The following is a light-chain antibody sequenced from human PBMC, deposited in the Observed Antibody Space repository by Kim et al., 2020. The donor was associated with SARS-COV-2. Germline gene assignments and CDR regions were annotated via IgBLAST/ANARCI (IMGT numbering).Light chain of an antibody. CDR2: AAS. V-gene: IGKV1-39*01. CDR1: QSISSH. Sequence: DIQMTQSPSSLSASVGDRVTITCRTTQSISSHLNWYQQKPGGAPKLLISAASTLQGGVPSRFSGSGSETDFTLTISSLQPEDFATYFCQQRYITPFTFGPGTKVDIK. J-gene: IGKJ3*01. CDR3: QQRYITPFT.